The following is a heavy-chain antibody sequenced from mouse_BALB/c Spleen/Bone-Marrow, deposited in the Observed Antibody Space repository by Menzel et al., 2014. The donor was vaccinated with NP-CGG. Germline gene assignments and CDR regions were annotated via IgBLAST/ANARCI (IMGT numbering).Heavy chain of an antibody. J-gene: IGHJ4*01. V-gene: IGHV5-6-4*01. CDR1: GFTFSSYT. CDR2: ISSGGSYT. D-gene: IGHD1-1*01. CDR3: TRDPYYYGSSYAMDY. Sequence: EVKLVESGGGLVKPGGSLKLSCAASGFTFSSYTMSWVRQTPEKRLEWVATISSGGSYTYYPDSVKGRFTISRDNAKNTLYLQMSSLKSEDTAMYYCTRDPYYYGSSYAMDYWGQGTSVIVSS.